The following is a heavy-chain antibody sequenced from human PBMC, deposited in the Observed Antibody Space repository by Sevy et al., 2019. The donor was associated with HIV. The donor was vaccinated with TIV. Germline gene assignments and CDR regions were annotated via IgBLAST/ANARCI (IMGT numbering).Heavy chain of an antibody. J-gene: IGHJ4*01. CDR1: GFTFSSYA. V-gene: IGHV3-21*01. D-gene: IGHD2-15*01. CDR3: ARDLFRGGNAVYGY. Sequence: GGSLRLSCAASGFTFSSYAMNWVRQAPGKGLEWVSSINAISSNIYYADSVKGRFTLSRDNVENSLYLQMNSVRAEDTAVYYCARDLFRGGNAVYGYWGHGTLVTVSS. CDR2: INAISSNI.